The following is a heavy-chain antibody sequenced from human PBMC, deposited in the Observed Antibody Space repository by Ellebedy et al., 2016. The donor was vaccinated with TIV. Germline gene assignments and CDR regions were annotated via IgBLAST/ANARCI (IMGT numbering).Heavy chain of an antibody. V-gene: IGHV3-66*01. CDR1: GFTVSHNY. D-gene: IGHD3-16*01. Sequence: GESLKISCAASGFTVSHNYMTWVRQAPGKGLECVSIIYSGGETHYADSVKGRFIISRDSSKNTLNLQMNSLRAEDTAVYYWARKSDSLLVTGGDCWGQGALVTVSS. J-gene: IGHJ4*02. CDR3: ARKSDSLLVTGGDC. CDR2: IYSGGET.